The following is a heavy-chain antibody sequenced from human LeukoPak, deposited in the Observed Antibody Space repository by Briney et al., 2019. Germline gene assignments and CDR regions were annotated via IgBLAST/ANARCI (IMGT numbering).Heavy chain of an antibody. CDR2: ISAYNGNT. Sequence: VASVKVSCKASGYTFTSYGISWVRQAPGQGLEWMGWISAYNGNTNYAQKLQGRVTMTTDTSTSTAYMELRSLRSDDTAVYYCARDLVPKYSSGSLASGYWGQGTLATVPS. V-gene: IGHV1-18*04. D-gene: IGHD6-19*01. CDR3: ARDLVPKYSSGSLASGY. CDR1: GYTFTSYG. J-gene: IGHJ4*02.